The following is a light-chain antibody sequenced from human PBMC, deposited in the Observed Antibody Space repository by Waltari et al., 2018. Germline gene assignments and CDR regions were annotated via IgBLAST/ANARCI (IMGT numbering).Light chain of an antibody. CDR1: QSISNW. Sequence: DIQMTQSPSTLSASVGDRVTITCRASQSISNWLAWYQQKPGKAPKFLIYKTSNLESGVPSRFSGSGSGTELTLTISSLQPDDFATYYCQQYNVYSLTFGGGTKVEIK. V-gene: IGKV1-5*03. CDR3: QQYNVYSLT. CDR2: KTS. J-gene: IGKJ4*01.